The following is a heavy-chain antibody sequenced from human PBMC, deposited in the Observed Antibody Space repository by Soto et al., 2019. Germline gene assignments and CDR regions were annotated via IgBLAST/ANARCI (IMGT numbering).Heavy chain of an antibody. CDR2: INAGNGNT. V-gene: IGHV1-3*01. J-gene: IGHJ4*02. D-gene: IGHD5-12*01. Sequence: GASVKVSCKASGYTFTSYAMHWVRQAPGQRLEWMGWINAGNGNTKYSQKFQGRVTITRDTSASTAYMELSSLRPEDTAVYYCARGSYRGYSGAFRTDFDYWGQGTLVTVSS. CDR1: GYTFTSYA. CDR3: ARGSYRGYSGAFRTDFDY.